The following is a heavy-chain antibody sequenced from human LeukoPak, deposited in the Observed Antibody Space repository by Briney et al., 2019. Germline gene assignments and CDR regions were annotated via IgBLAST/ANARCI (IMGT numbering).Heavy chain of an antibody. Sequence: PGGSLRLSCAASGFTFSSYAMHWVRQAPGKGLEWVAVISYDGSNKYYADSVKGRFTISRDNSKTTLYLQMNSLRAEDTAVYYCANPRVVPAVGNYWGQGTLVTVSS. J-gene: IGHJ4*02. CDR3: ANPRVVPAVGNY. CDR1: GFTFSSYA. V-gene: IGHV3-30-3*01. D-gene: IGHD2-2*01. CDR2: ISYDGSNK.